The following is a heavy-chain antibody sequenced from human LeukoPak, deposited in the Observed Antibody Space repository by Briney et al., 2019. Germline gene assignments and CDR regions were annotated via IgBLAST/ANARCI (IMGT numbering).Heavy chain of an antibody. D-gene: IGHD4-17*01. V-gene: IGHV4-59*01. J-gene: IGHJ3*02. Sequence: SETLSLTCTVSGGSISSYYWSWVRQPPGEGLEWIGYIYYSGSTNYNPSLESRVTISVDTSKNQFSLNLNPMTAADTAVYFCARTYGEDAFDMWGQGTMVTVSS. CDR2: IYYSGST. CDR1: GGSISSYY. CDR3: ARTYGEDAFDM.